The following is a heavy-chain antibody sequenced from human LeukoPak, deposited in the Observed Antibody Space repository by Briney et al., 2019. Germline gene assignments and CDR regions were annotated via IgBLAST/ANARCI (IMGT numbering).Heavy chain of an antibody. CDR3: AKTTAGNSSGRNPGWPVDY. D-gene: IGHD6-19*01. CDR1: GFTFDSYA. CDR2: VSGSGGIT. Sequence: GGSLRLSCAASGFTFDSYAMTWVRQAPGKGLEWVSHVSGSGGITYYADSVKGRFTIFRDNSKNTLYLQMDSLRAEDTAVYYCAKTTAGNSSGRNPGWPVDYWGQGTLVTVSS. V-gene: IGHV3-23*01. J-gene: IGHJ4*02.